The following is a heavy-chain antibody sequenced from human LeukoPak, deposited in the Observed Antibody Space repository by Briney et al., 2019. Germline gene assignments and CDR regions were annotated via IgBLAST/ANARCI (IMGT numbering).Heavy chain of an antibody. J-gene: IGHJ4*02. V-gene: IGHV1-2*02. CDR1: GYTFTGYH. D-gene: IGHD3-10*01. CDR2: INPSSGGT. CDR3: ARDRTLYGSGSGDY. Sequence: ASVKVSCKASGYTFTGYHMHWVRQAPGQGLEWMGWINPSSGGTNYAQKFQGRVTMTRDTSISTAYMELSRLRSDDTAVYYCARDRTLYGSGSGDYWGQGTLVTVSS.